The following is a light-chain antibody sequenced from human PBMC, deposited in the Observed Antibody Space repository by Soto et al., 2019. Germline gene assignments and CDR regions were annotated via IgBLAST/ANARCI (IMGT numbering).Light chain of an antibody. J-gene: IGLJ3*02. CDR1: SGHSTYI. V-gene: IGLV4-60*02. CDR2: LDRSGSY. CDR3: ETWYSNTHKV. Sequence: QPVLTQSSSASASLGSSVKLTCILSSGHSTYIIAWHQQQPGKAPRFLMTLDRSGSYNRGSGVPDRFSGSSSGADRNLTIANLQFEDEGDYYCETWYSNTHKVFGGGTKLTVL.